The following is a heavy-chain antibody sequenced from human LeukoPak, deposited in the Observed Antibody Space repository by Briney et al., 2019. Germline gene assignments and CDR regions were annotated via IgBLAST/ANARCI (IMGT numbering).Heavy chain of an antibody. D-gene: IGHD1-1*01. V-gene: IGHV4-59*01. CDR2: IYYSGTT. J-gene: IGHJ5*02. Sequence: PSETLSLTCTVSGCSISSYYWSWIRQTPGKGLEWIGYIYYSGTTKYNPSLKSRVTISVYTSKTQFSLKLSSVTAADTAVYYCARDRTGNNWFDPWGQGTLVSVSS. CDR3: ARDRTGNNWFDP. CDR1: GCSISSYY.